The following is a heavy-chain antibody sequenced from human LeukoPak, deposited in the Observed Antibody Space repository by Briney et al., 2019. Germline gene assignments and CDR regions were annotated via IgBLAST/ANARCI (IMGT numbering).Heavy chain of an antibody. CDR2: IKSDGSST. Sequence: QPGGSLRLSCAASGFTFSSYWMHWVRQAPGKGLVWVSRIKSDGSSTNYADSVKGRFTISRDNAKNTLYLQMNSLRAEDTAVYYCASTMVRGVPWGQGTLVTVSS. J-gene: IGHJ5*02. CDR1: GFTFSSYW. D-gene: IGHD3-10*01. V-gene: IGHV3-74*01. CDR3: ASTMVRGVP.